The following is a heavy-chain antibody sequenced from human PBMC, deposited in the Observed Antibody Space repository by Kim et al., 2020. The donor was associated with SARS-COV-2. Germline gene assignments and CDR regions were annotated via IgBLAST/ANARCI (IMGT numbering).Heavy chain of an antibody. CDR1: GYSFTSYW. Sequence: GESLKISCKGSGYSFTSYWIGWVRQMPGKGLEWMGIIYPGDSDTRYSPSFQGQVTISADKSISTAYLQWSSLKASDTAMYYCAGVYYYGSGSYSSNAFDIWGQGTMVTVSS. D-gene: IGHD3-10*01. CDR2: IYPGDSDT. V-gene: IGHV5-51*01. J-gene: IGHJ3*02. CDR3: AGVYYYGSGSYSSNAFDI.